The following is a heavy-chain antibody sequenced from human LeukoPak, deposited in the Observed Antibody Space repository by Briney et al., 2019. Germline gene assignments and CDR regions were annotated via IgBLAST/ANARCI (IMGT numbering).Heavy chain of an antibody. CDR1: GYTFISYN. Sequence: ASVKVSCKASGYTFISYNINWLRQATGQRLEWMGWLNPNSGNAGFAQKFQGRVTMTTDTSPSTAYMELRSLRSDDTAVYYCARGPYYDILTGYYGPHAFDYWGQGTLVTVSS. V-gene: IGHV1-8*01. D-gene: IGHD3-9*01. J-gene: IGHJ4*02. CDR3: ARGPYYDILTGYYGPHAFDY. CDR2: LNPNSGNA.